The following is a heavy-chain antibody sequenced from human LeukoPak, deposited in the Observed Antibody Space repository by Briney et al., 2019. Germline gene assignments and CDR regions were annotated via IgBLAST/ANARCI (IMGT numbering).Heavy chain of an antibody. CDR2: IYYSGST. CDR3: ARGAECTSCSPYYFDH. Sequence: SETLSLTCTVAGGSISSYYWSWIRQPPGKGLEWIGYIYYSGSTNYNPSLKSRVTISVDTSKNQFSLKLNSVTAADTAVYYCARGAECTSCSPYYFDHWGQGALVTVSS. V-gene: IGHV4-59*01. J-gene: IGHJ4*02. D-gene: IGHD2-2*01. CDR1: GGSISSYY.